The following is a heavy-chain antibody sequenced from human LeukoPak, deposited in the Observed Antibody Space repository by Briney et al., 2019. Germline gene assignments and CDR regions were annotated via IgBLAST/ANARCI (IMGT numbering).Heavy chain of an antibody. Sequence: GGSLRLSCAASGFTFSSYSMNWVRQAPGKGLEWVSSISSTSSYIYYADSVKGRFTISRDNAKNSLYLQMNSLRSEDTAVYYCAREAHDYGSHPNDYWGQGTLVTVSS. D-gene: IGHD4-17*01. CDR2: ISSTSSYI. CDR1: GFTFSSYS. CDR3: AREAHDYGSHPNDY. V-gene: IGHV3-21*04. J-gene: IGHJ4*02.